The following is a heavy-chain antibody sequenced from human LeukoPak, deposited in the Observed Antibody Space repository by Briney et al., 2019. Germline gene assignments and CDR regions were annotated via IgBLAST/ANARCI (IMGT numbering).Heavy chain of an antibody. CDR2: IKTNSGDT. J-gene: IGHJ5*02. CDR3: ARGDYYGSPKVVAA. D-gene: IGHD3-10*01. Sequence: ASVKLSCKASGYTLTDYYINWVRQAPGQGLEWIGWIKTNSGDTNYAQKFQDRVTMTRDTSISTAYIELNFLRSDDTAVFYCARGDYYGSPKVVAAWGQGTLVTVSS. V-gene: IGHV1-2*02. CDR1: GYTLTDYY.